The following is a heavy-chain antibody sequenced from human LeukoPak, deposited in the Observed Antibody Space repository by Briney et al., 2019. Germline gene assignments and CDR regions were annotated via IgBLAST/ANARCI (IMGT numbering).Heavy chain of an antibody. CDR1: GGSISSYY. J-gene: IGHJ6*02. D-gene: IGHD5-12*01. V-gene: IGHV4-4*07. CDR2: IYTSGST. CDR3: ARGEWLRYGYYYGMDV. Sequence: MTSETLSLTCTVSGGSISSYYWSWIGQPAGKGLEWIGRIYTSGSTNYNPSLKSRVTMSVDTSKNQFSLKLSSVTAADTAVYYCARGEWLRYGYYYGMDVWGQGATVTVSS.